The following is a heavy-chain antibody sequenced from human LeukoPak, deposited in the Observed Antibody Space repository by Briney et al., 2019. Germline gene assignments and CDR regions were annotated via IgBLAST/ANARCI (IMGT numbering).Heavy chain of an antibody. CDR1: GGSVSSGSYY. CDR2: IYYSAST. J-gene: IGHJ4*02. D-gene: IGHD5-18*01. CDR3: ARARGGYSYGDFDY. V-gene: IGHV4-61*01. Sequence: SETLSLTCTVSGGSVSSGSYYWSWIRQPPGKGLEWIGYIYYSASTNYNPSLKSRVTISVDTSNNQFSLKLSSVTAADTAVYYCARARGGYSYGDFDYWGQGTLVTVSS.